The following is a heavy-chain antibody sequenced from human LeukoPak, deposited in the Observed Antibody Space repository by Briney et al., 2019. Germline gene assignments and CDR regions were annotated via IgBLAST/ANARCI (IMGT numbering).Heavy chain of an antibody. CDR2: IYTSGST. Sequence: SSETLSLTCTVSGGSISSYFWSWIRQPAGKGLEWLGRIYTSGSTNYSPSLKSRLTISVDKSKNQFSLKLSSVTAAYTAVYYCARDYYDSSGYYGRGGYYYMDVWGKGTTVTVSS. D-gene: IGHD3-22*01. CDR3: ARDYYDSSGYYGRGGYYYMDV. CDR1: GGSISSYF. V-gene: IGHV4-4*07. J-gene: IGHJ6*03.